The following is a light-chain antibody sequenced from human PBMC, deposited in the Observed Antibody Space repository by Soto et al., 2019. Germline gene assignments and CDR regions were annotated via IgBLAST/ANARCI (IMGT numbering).Light chain of an antibody. CDR1: QSISSY. V-gene: IGKV1-39*01. Sequence: DLQMTQSPSSLSASVGDRVTITCRSSQSISSYLNWYHHKPGKAPKLLIYAASSLQSGVPSRFSGSGSGTDFTLTISSLQPEDFATYYCQQTYTTPPGTVGQGTKVEIE. J-gene: IGKJ1*01. CDR2: AAS. CDR3: QQTYTTPPGT.